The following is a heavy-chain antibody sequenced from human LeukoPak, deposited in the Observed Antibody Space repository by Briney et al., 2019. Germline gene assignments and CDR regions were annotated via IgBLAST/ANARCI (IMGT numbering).Heavy chain of an antibody. CDR3: ARGVRVWGSYRYRGFGY. CDR1: GGSFSGYY. Sequence: SETLSLTCTVYGGSFSGYYWSWIRQPPGKGLEWIGEINHSGSTNYNPSLKSRVTISVDTSKNQFSLKLSSVTAADTAVYYCARGVRVWGSYRYRGFGYWGQGTLVTVSS. J-gene: IGHJ4*02. CDR2: INHSGST. D-gene: IGHD3-16*02. V-gene: IGHV4-34*01.